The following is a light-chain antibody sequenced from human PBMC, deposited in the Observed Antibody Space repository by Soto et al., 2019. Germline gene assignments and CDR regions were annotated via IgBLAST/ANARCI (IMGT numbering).Light chain of an antibody. V-gene: IGKV3D-11*01. CDR3: QQSGNWAIT. Sequence: ETVLTQSPATMSLSPGDRVTLSCRANQGIYNYLGWYQQKPGQTPRLIIFDASHRATGIPARFSGSVSGTDFTLTISSLEPEDFAVYYCQQSGNWAITFGQGTRLEIK. J-gene: IGKJ5*01. CDR2: DAS. CDR1: QGIYNY.